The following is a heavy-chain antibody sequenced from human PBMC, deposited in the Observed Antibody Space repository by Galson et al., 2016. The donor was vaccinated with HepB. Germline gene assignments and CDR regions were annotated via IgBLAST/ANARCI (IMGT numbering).Heavy chain of an antibody. J-gene: IGHJ4*02. Sequence: SLRLSCAVSGFTFTNAWMSWVRQAPGKGLEWVGLIKSKEDGGTTHYAAPVEGRFIISTDESKNTLFLQMNTLKSEDTAVYYCVKDSYGVVDYWGQGTLVTVSS. CDR3: VKDSYGVVDY. CDR2: IKSKEDGGTT. D-gene: IGHD4-17*01. V-gene: IGHV3-15*01. CDR1: GFTFTNAW.